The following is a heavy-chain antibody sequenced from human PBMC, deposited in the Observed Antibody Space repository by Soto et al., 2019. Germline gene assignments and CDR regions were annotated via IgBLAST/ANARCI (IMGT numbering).Heavy chain of an antibody. V-gene: IGHV3-23*01. CDR2: IGASGGST. CDR3: AKRSDYFDD. CDR1: GVTFSGYA. J-gene: IGHJ4*02. Sequence: GGSLRLSCAASGVTFSGYAMSWVRQAPGKGLEWVSSIGASGGSTYYADSAKGRFTISRDNSKNTLYLQMDSLRAEDTAVYFCAKRSDYFDDWGQGTLVTVSS.